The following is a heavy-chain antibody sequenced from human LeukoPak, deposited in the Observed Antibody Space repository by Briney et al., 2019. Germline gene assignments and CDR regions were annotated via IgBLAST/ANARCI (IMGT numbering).Heavy chain of an antibody. CDR3: ATLTGGDDAFDI. J-gene: IGHJ3*02. V-gene: IGHV4-59*01. CDR2: IFYTGST. D-gene: IGHD4-23*01. Sequence: SETLSLTCTVSGGSISSYYWSWIRQPPGKGLEWIGYIFYTGSTNYNPSLKSRVTVSVLTSKNRFSLKLSSVTAADTAVYYCATLTGGDDAFDIWGQGTMVTVSS. CDR1: GGSISSYY.